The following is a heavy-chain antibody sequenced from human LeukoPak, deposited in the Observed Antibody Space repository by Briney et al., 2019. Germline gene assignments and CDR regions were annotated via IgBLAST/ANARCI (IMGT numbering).Heavy chain of an antibody. CDR3: ARPGGWDASDI. J-gene: IGHJ3*02. D-gene: IGHD1-14*01. V-gene: IGHV3-23*01. Sequence: QPGGSLRLSCAASGFTFSNSAMSWVRQAPGKGLEWVSTISASGGYTYYADSVKGRFTISRDNSKNTLYLQMNSLRAEDTAMYYCARPGGWDASDIWGQGTMVTVSS. CDR1: GFTFSNSA. CDR2: ISASGGYT.